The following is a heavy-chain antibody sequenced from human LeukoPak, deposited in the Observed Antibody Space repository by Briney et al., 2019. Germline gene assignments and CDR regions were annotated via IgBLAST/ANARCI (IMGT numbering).Heavy chain of an antibody. CDR3: ARCKGGSGLDYYYYYGMDV. CDR2: IKQDGSEK. V-gene: IGHV3-7*03. CDR1: GFTFSSYW. J-gene: IGHJ6*02. D-gene: IGHD6-19*01. Sequence: PGGSLRLSCAASGFTFSSYWMSWVRQAPGKGLEWVANIKQDGSEKYYVDSVKGRFTISRDNAKNSLYLQMNSLRAEDTAVYYCARCKGGSGLDYYYYYGMDVWGQGTTVTVSS.